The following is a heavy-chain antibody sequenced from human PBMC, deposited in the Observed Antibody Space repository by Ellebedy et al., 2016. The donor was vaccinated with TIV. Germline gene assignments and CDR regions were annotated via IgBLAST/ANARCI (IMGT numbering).Heavy chain of an antibody. D-gene: IGHD3-9*01. CDR3: ARDKYYDILTGYYTHYYGMDV. J-gene: IGHJ6*02. V-gene: IGHV3-21*01. CDR1: GFTFSSYS. Sequence: GESLKISCAASGFTFSSYSMNWVRQAPGRGLEWVSSLSAASDKRVYADSVQGRFTTSRDNAKNSLYLQMNSLRAEDTAVYYCARDKYYDILTGYYTHYYGMDVWGQGTTVTVSS. CDR2: LSAASDKR.